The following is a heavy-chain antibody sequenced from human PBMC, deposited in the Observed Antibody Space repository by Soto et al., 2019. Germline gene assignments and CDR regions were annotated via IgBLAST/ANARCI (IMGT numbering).Heavy chain of an antibody. CDR3: ARGDWWLFDY. CDR1: GYTFTSYA. CDR2: INAGNGNT. D-gene: IGHD2-8*02. Sequence: QVQLVQSGAEEKKPGASVKVSCKASGYTFTSYAIHWVRQAPGQRLEWMGWINAGNGNTKYSQKFQGRVTMTRDTSAGTAYRELSSFKSEDTAVYYCARGDWWLFDYWGQGTLVTVSS. J-gene: IGHJ4*02. V-gene: IGHV1-3*05.